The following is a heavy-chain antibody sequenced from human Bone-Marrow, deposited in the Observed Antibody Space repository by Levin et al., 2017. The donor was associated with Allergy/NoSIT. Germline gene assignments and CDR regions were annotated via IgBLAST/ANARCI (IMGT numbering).Heavy chain of an antibody. Sequence: AASVKVSCKASGYTFTSYDINWVRQATGQGLEWMGWMNPNSGNTGYAQKFQGRVTMTRNTSISTAYMELSSLRSEDTAVYYCARGLRFLEWLSTRPYYYYGMDVWGQGTTVTVSS. CDR3: ARGLRFLEWLSTRPYYYYGMDV. V-gene: IGHV1-8*01. J-gene: IGHJ6*02. CDR2: MNPNSGNT. D-gene: IGHD3-3*01. CDR1: GYTFTSYD.